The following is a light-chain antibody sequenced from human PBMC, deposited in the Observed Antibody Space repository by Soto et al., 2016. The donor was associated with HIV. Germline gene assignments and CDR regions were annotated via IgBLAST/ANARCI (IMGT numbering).Light chain of an antibody. CDR1: QSINKW. Sequence: DIRMTQSPSTLSASLGDRVTITCRASQSINKWLAWYQQKPGKAPNLLIYKASTSQSGVPSTFSGSGSGTEFTLIISSLQPDDFATYYCQQYNTYHTFGQGTKLEIK. J-gene: IGKJ2*01. CDR3: QQYNTYHT. V-gene: IGKV1-5*03. CDR2: KAS.